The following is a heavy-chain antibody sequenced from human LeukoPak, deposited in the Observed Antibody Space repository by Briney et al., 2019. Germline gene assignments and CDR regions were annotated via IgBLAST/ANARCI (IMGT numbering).Heavy chain of an antibody. V-gene: IGHV4-59*01. Sequence: SETLSLTWTLSGDSISSYYWSWIRHPPRKGMGWIGYIYYTGINSHNPSRRIRVTTSVDTSKSQLSLKLRSVTAADTAVYYCAREWSAFDNWGQGTLVTVSS. J-gene: IGHJ4*02. CDR1: GDSISSYY. CDR2: IYYTGIN. CDR3: AREWSAFDN. D-gene: IGHD2-15*01.